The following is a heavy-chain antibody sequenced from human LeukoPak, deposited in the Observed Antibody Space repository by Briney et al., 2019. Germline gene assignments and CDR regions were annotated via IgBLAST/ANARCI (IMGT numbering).Heavy chain of an antibody. CDR2: IYYSGST. V-gene: IGHV4-39*07. J-gene: IGHJ4*02. D-gene: IGHD5-18*01. Sequence: SETLSLTCTVSGGSISSSSYYWGWIRQPPGKGLEWIGSIYYSGSTYYNPSLKSRVTISVDTSKNQFSLQLSSVTAADTAVYYCARGLRIQLWFDYWGQGTLVTVSS. CDR3: ARGLRIQLWFDY. CDR1: GGSISSSSYY.